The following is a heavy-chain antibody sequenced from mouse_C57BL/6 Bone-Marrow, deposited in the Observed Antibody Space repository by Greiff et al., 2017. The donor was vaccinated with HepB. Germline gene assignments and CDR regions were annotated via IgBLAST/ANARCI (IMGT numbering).Heavy chain of an antibody. CDR3: ARYYGSSYDYAMDY. D-gene: IGHD1-1*01. V-gene: IGHV1-52*01. CDR1: GYTFTSYW. Sequence: QVQLQQPGAELVRPGSSVKLSCKASGYTFTSYWMHWVKQRPIQGLEWIGNIDPSDSETHYNQKFKDKATLTVDKSSSTAYMQLSSLTSEDSAVYYCARYYGSSYDYAMDYWGKGTSVTVSS. J-gene: IGHJ4*01. CDR2: IDPSDSET.